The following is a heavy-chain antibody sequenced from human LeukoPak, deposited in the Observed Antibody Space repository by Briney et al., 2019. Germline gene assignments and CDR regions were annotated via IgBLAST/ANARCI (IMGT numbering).Heavy chain of an antibody. Sequence: SETLSLTCTVSGGSITNYYWGWIRQPPGKGLEWIGSIFYSGVAYISSSLSSRVTMSVTTSTNQFSLNVTSVTAADTAVYFCARVNYAGLTAYYAYDFWGQGMLVTVSS. CDR1: GGSITNYY. V-gene: IGHV4-59*04. D-gene: IGHD3-9*01. J-gene: IGHJ4*01. CDR3: ARVNYAGLTAYYAYDF. CDR2: IFYSGVA.